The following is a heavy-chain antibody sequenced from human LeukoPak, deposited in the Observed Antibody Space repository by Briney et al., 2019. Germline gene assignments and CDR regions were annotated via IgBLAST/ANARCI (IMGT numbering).Heavy chain of an antibody. CDR1: GGAISRYY. J-gene: IGHJ4*02. Sequence: SETLSPTRTVSGGAISRYYWSSMRQPPGTGLEWIGYIYYSGSTNYNPSLKIRVTISVDTSKNQFSLKLSSVTAADAAVYYCAKGISSPLPFDCWGQGTLVTVSS. D-gene: IGHD6-13*01. CDR2: IYYSGST. V-gene: IGHV4-59*01. CDR3: AKGISSPLPFDC.